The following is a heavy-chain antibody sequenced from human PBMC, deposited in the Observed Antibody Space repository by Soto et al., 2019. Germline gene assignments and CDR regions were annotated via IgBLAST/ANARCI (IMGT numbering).Heavy chain of an antibody. J-gene: IGHJ4*02. V-gene: IGHV3-74*01. CDR3: ARGGADTAMAHED. D-gene: IGHD5-18*01. CDR1: GFTFSRYW. Sequence: PGGSLSLSCAASGFTFSRYWMHWVRQAPGKGLVWVSRINPDGSSTNYADSVKGRFTISRDSAKNTLYLQVNSARVEDTAVYQWARGGADTAMAHEDWGQATLVTVSS. CDR2: INPDGSST.